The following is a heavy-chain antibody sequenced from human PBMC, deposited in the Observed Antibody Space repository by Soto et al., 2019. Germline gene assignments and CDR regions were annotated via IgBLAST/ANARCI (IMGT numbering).Heavy chain of an antibody. CDR3: ASTNYYDSSGYYDY. D-gene: IGHD3-22*01. J-gene: IGHJ4*02. CDR2: IYYSGST. V-gene: IGHV4-31*11. CDR1: GGSISSGGYS. Sequence: SETLSLTCAVSGGSISSGGYSWSWIRQHPGKGLEWIGYIYYSGSTYYNPSLKSRVTISVDTSKNQFSLKLSSVTAADTAVYYCASTNYYDSSGYYDYWGQGTLVTVSS.